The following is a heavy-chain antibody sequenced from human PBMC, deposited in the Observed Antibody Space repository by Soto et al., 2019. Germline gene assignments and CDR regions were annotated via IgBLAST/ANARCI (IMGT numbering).Heavy chain of an antibody. V-gene: IGHV3-7*01. CDR1: GFTMETYW. J-gene: IGHJ3*02. CDR3: ARSYGSGSYFSDAFEI. Sequence: EVQSVESGGGFVQPGGSLRLSCAASGFTMETYWMSWVRQAPGKGLEWVANINQDGSEDYYVDSVRGRFTISRDNGQNSLSLQMSGLRADDTAVYHCARSYGSGSYFSDAFEIWGHGTMVAVSS. CDR2: INQDGSED. D-gene: IGHD3-10*01.